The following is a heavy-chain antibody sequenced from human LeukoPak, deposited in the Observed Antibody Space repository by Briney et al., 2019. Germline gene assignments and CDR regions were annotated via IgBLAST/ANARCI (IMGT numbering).Heavy chain of an antibody. CDR1: GFTFSHLA. CDR2: ISDDTYTK. D-gene: IGHD4-17*01. CDR3: TVATETTFDY. Sequence: GGSLRLSCAASGFTFSHLAMYWVRQAPGKGLECVSLISDDTYTKYYADSVKGRSIISRDNSKNMLYLQMNGLGTDDSALYYCTVATETTFDYWGQGSLVTVSS. V-gene: IGHV3-30*04. J-gene: IGHJ4*02.